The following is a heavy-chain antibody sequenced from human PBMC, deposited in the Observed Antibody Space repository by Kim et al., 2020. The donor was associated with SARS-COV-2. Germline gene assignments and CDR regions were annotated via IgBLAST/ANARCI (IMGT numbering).Heavy chain of an antibody. Sequence: GKGRFTISRDNAKKSLYLQMNSLRAEDTAVYYCARVDDILTGYYSYGMDVWGQGTTVTVSS. D-gene: IGHD3-9*01. CDR3: ARVDDILTGYYSYGMDV. V-gene: IGHV3-21*01. J-gene: IGHJ6*02.